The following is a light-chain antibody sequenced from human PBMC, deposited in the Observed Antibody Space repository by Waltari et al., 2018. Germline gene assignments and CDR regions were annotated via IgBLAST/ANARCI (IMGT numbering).Light chain of an antibody. V-gene: IGLV3-1*01. J-gene: IGLJ2*01. CDR3: QAWDRNTYVV. CDR2: QDS. Sequence: SYELPQSPSVSVSPGQTASISCSGDKLGDRYVCWYQQKPGQCPVLDLHQDSKRPAGIPVLYAAFNLRNTATLTISGTQSRDEADYYCQAWDRNTYVVFGGETKLTVL. CDR1: KLGDRY.